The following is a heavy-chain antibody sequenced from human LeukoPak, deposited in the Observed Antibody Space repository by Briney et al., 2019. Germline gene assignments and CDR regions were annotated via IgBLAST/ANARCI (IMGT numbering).Heavy chain of an antibody. V-gene: IGHV1-18*01. CDR2: ISAYNNGYT. J-gene: IGHJ3*02. CDR1: GYTFTSYG. D-gene: IGHD3-22*01. Sequence: EASAKVSCKASGYTFTSYGISWVRQAPGQGLEWMGWISAYNNGYTNHTQKLQGRVTMTTDTSTSTAYMELRSLRSDDTAVYYCARDGHSSGYYQTDAFHIWGQGTMVTVSS. CDR3: ARDGHSSGYYQTDAFHI.